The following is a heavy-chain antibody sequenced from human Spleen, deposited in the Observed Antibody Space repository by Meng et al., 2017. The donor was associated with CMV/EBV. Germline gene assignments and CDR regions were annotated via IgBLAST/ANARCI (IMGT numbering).Heavy chain of an antibody. V-gene: IGHV4-59*12. D-gene: IGHD5-24*01. CDR3: ARDYLNSYKY. J-gene: IGHJ4*02. CDR2: IFHRGST. Sequence: GSLRLSCTVSGDYISSDYWHWIRQSPGKGLEWIGYIFHRGSTNYNPSLKSRLSISIDTSKSQFSLNVSSVTAADTAVYYCARDYLNSYKYWGQGTLVTVSS. CDR1: GDYISSDY.